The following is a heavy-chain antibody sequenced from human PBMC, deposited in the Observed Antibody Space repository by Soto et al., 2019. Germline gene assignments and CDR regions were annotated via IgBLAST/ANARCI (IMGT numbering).Heavy chain of an antibody. CDR1: GGSISSGGYY. CDR2: IYYSGST. V-gene: IGHV4-31*03. D-gene: IGHD1-1*01. CDR3: ARERGRVATNDHYGMDV. J-gene: IGHJ6*02. Sequence: SETLSLTCTFSGGSISSGGYYWSWIRQHPGKGLEWIGYIYYSGSTYYNPSLKSRVTISVDTSKNQFSLKLSSVTAADTAVYYCARERGRVATNDHYGMDVWGQGTTVTLSS.